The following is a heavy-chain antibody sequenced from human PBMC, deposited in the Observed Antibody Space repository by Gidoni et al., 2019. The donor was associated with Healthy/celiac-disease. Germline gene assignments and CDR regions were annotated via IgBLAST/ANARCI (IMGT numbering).Heavy chain of an antibody. CDR2: TYYRSKWYN. V-gene: IGHV6-1*01. CDR3: ARECMSSTGTSGFDY. Sequence: TYYRSKWYNDYAVSVKSRITINPDTSKNQFSLQLNSVSTEDTAVYFCARECMSSTGTSGFDYWGQGTLVTVSS. D-gene: IGHD1-1*01. J-gene: IGHJ4*02.